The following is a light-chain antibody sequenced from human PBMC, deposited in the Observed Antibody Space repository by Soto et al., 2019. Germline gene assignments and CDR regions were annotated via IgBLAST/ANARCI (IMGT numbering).Light chain of an antibody. CDR2: GNS. Sequence: QSVLAQPPSVSGAPGQKVTISCTGSSSNIGAGYDLHWYQQLPGTAPKLLLYGNSNRPSGVPDRFSGSKSGNTASLTISGLQAEDEADYYCSSYSSSSTWVFGGGTKLTVL. J-gene: IGLJ3*02. V-gene: IGLV1-40*01. CDR3: SSYSSSSTWV. CDR1: SSNIGAGYD.